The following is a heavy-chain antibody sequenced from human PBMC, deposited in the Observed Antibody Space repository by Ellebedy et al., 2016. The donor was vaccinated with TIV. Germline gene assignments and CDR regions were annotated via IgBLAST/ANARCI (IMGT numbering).Heavy chain of an antibody. J-gene: IGHJ6*03. V-gene: IGHV3-23*01. CDR1: GFTFSSYA. Sequence: GESLKISCAASGFTFSSYAMSWVRQAPGKGLEWVSAISGSGGSTYYADSVKGRFTISRDNSKNTLYLQMNSLRAEDTAVYYCANPPIAARPSYYYYMDVWGKGTTVTVSS. CDR2: ISGSGGST. CDR3: ANPPIAARPSYYYYMDV. D-gene: IGHD6-6*01.